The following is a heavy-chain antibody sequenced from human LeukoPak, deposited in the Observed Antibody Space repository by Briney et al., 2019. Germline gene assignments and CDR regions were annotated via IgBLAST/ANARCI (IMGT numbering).Heavy chain of an antibody. Sequence: ASVKVSCKASGYTFTNYGITWVRQAPGRGLQCMGGISTYNGNTHYAQRFQGRVTMTEDTSTDTAYMELSSLRSEDTAVYYCARAVGATKGYYYMDVWGKGTTVTVSS. D-gene: IGHD1-26*01. V-gene: IGHV1-18*01. CDR1: GYTFTNYG. CDR2: ISTYNGNT. CDR3: ARAVGATKGYYYMDV. J-gene: IGHJ6*03.